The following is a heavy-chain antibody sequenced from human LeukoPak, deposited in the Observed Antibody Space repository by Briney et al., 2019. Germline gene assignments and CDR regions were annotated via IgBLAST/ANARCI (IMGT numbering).Heavy chain of an antibody. J-gene: IGHJ4*02. V-gene: IGHV1-18*01. D-gene: IGHD5-18*01. Sequence: ASVKVSCKASGYTFTTYRIRWVGPPPGQGLEWMGWISAYNGNTNYAQKLQGRVTMTTDTSTSTAYMELRSLRSDDTAIYYCARTPGFTYVDDWGQGTLVTVSS. CDR2: ISAYNGNT. CDR1: GYTFTTYR. CDR3: ARTPGFTYVDD.